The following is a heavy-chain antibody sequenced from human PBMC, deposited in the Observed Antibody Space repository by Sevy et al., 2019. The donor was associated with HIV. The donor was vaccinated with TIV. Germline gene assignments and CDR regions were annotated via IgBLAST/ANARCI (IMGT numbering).Heavy chain of an antibody. CDR1: GFSINNGYY. CDR2: VFHGGTT. J-gene: IGHJ3*01. CDR3: ARQRIDYGDLRDAFDF. D-gene: IGHD4-17*01. V-gene: IGHV4-38-2*01. Sequence: SETLSLTCAVSGFSINNGYYWGWIRQPPGKGLEWIGSVFHGGTTYYNPSLKSRVSMSADMSKNQLSLSLTSVTAADTAVYYCARQRIDYGDLRDAFDFWGQGTMVTVSS.